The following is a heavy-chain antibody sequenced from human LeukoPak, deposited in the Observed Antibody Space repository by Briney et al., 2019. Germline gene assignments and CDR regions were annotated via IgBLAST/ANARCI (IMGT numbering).Heavy chain of an antibody. V-gene: IGHV1-69*13. Sequence: SVKVSCKASGGTFSSYAISWARQAPGQGLEWMGGIIPIFGTANYAQKFQGRVTITADESTSTAYMELSSLRSEDTAVYYCARDRDDIAAGYFDYWGQGTLVTVSS. J-gene: IGHJ4*02. CDR1: GGTFSSYA. D-gene: IGHD6-13*01. CDR3: ARDRDDIAAGYFDY. CDR2: IIPIFGTA.